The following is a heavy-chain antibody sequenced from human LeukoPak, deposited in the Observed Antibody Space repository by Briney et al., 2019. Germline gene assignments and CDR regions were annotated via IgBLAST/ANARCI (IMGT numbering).Heavy chain of an antibody. D-gene: IGHD6-13*01. J-gene: IGHJ4*02. CDR3: ARVASSSWYFY. V-gene: IGHV1-3*01. CDR2: INAGNGNT. CDR1: GYTFTSYA. Sequence: PSVKVSCKASGYTFTSYAMHWVRQAPGQRLEWMGWINAGNGNTKYSQKFQGRVTITRDTSASTAYMELSSLRSEDTAVYYCARVASSSWYFYWGQGTLVTVSS.